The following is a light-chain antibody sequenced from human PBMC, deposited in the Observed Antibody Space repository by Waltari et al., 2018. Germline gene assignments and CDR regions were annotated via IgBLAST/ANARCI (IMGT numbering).Light chain of an antibody. CDR3: QQCNNWYT. CDR2: DAS. CDR1: QSVGTH. J-gene: IGKJ2*01. Sequence: EIVMTQSPATLSVSPGERATLSCRASQSVGTHLAWYQQKPGQAPRLLIYDASTRATGIPARFSGSGSGTEFTLTINSLQSEDFAVYYCQQCNNWYTFGQGTKLEIK. V-gene: IGKV3-15*01.